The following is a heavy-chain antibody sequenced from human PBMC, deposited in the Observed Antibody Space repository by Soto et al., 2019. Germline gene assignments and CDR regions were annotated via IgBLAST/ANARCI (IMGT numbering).Heavy chain of an antibody. V-gene: IGHV4-59*11. Sequence: SETLSLTCSVSGDSLKNHYWAWIRHSPGKGLEWIGNIYDSGSTNYSPALKSRVSMSVDTSKKLFSLKMNFVTAAEPPFYYCARSPMVPVDYLDFWGQGTLVTVPS. CDR1: GDSLKNHY. CDR3: ARSPMVPVDYLDF. D-gene: IGHD3-10*01. J-gene: IGHJ4*02. CDR2: IYDSGST.